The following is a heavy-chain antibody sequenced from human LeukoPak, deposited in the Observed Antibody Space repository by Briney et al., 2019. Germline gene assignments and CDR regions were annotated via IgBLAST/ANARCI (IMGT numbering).Heavy chain of an antibody. J-gene: IGHJ6*03. Sequence: ASVKVSCKASGYTFTGYYMHWVRQAPGQGLEWMGWINPNSGGTNYAQKFQGRVTMTRDTSISTAYMELSRLRSDDTAVYYCAGGSLVTTKNYYYYMDVWGKGTTVTVSS. D-gene: IGHD4-17*01. V-gene: IGHV1-2*02. CDR3: AGGSLVTTKNYYYYMDV. CDR1: GYTFTGYY. CDR2: INPNSGGT.